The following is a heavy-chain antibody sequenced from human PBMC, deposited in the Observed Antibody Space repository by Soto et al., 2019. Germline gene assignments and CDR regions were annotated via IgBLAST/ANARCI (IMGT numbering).Heavy chain of an antibody. CDR1: GGSFSGYY. Sequence: PSETLSLTCAVYGGSFSGYYWSWIRQPPGKGLEWIGEINHSGSTNYNPSLKSRVTISVDTSKNQFSLKLSSVTAADTAVYICGRGYPWVGFDYGGQGTLVTVSS. V-gene: IGHV4-34*01. CDR2: INHSGST. J-gene: IGHJ4*02. D-gene: IGHD1-26*01. CDR3: GRGYPWVGFDY.